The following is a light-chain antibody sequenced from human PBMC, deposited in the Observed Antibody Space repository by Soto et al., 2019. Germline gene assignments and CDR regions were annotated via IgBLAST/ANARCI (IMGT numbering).Light chain of an antibody. Sequence: QSVLTQPASVSGSPGQSITISCTGTSSDIGNYNLVSWYQQHPGKVPKLMIYEVSKRPSGISSRFSGSKSGNTASLTISRVQAEDEADYYCCSYAGGSKRVFGGGTKVTVL. CDR2: EVS. V-gene: IGLV2-23*02. J-gene: IGLJ2*01. CDR3: CSYAGGSKRV. CDR1: SSDIGNYNL.